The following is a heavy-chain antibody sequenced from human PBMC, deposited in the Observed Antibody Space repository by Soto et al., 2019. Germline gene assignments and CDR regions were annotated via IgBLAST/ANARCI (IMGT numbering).Heavy chain of an antibody. CDR1: GGTFRTYA. D-gene: IGHD6-19*01. J-gene: IGHJ6*02. CDR2: IIPIFGTV. CDR3: AKGAVAGTPTSYYYYGMDV. V-gene: IGHV1-69*12. Sequence: QVQLLQSGAEVKKPGSSVRVSCEAPGGTFRTYAISWVRQAPGQGLEWMGEIIPIFGTVNYAQKFQGRVTITADESTTTVYMDLRSLRSEDTALYYCAKGAVAGTPTSYYYYGMDVWGQGTTVTVSS.